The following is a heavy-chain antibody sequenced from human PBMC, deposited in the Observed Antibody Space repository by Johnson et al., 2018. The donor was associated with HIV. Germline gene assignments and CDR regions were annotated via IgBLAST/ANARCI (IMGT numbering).Heavy chain of an antibody. CDR2: ISYDGINK. CDR1: GFTFSSYG. D-gene: IGHD6-13*01. Sequence: VPLLESGGGVVQPGGSLRLSCVVSGFTFSSYGMSWVRQAPGKGLEWVAVISYDGINKFFPDSVKGRFTISRDNSNNTVYLQMKSLRTEDSGVYYCAKIAAAAGLKDAFDSWGQGTMVTVSS. J-gene: IGHJ3*02. V-gene: IGHV3-30*18. CDR3: AKIAAAAGLKDAFDS.